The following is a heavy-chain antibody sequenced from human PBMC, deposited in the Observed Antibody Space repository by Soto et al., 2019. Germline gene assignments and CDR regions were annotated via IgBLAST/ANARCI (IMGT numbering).Heavy chain of an antibody. CDR1: GGSISSYY. V-gene: IGHV4-59*01. D-gene: IGHD3-9*01. Sequence: SETLSLTCTVSGGSISSYYWSWIRQPPGKGLEWIGYIYYSGSTNYNPSLKSRVTISVDTSKNQFSLKLSSVTAADTAVYYCARDGILTGGDYYGMDVWGQGTTVTVSS. CDR3: ARDGILTGGDYYGMDV. J-gene: IGHJ6*02. CDR2: IYYSGST.